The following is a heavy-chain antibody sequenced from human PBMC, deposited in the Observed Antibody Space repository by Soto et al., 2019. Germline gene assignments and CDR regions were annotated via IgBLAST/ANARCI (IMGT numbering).Heavy chain of an antibody. Sequence: GASVKVSCKASGYTFTSYAMHWVRQAPGQRLEWMGWINAGNGNTKYSQKFQGRVTITRDTSASTAYMELSSLRSEDTAVYYCAATREPSSGRYYFDYWGQGTLVTVSS. J-gene: IGHJ4*02. V-gene: IGHV1-3*01. CDR1: GYTFTSYA. CDR2: INAGNGNT. CDR3: AATREPSSGRYYFDY. D-gene: IGHD6-19*01.